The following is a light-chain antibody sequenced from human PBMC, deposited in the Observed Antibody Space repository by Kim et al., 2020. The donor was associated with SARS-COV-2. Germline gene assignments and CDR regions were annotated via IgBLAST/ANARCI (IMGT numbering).Light chain of an antibody. V-gene: IGLV1-51*01. CDR1: NSNIVNNY. CDR2: DNN. CDR3: GTWDSSLSARV. J-gene: IGLJ3*02. Sequence: QSVLTQPPSVSAAPGQRVTISCSGNNSNIVNNYVSWYQQLPGTAPKLLIYDNNKRPSGIPDRFSGSKSGTSATLGITGLQTGDEADYYCGTWDSSLSARVFCGGTHLTVL.